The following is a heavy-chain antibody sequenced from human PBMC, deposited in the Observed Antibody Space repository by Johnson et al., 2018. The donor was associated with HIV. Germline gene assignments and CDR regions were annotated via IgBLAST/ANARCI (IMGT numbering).Heavy chain of an antibody. J-gene: IGHJ3*02. CDR3: GFDI. CDR2: IWYAGSHK. CDR1: GFTFSSHG. Sequence: QVQLVESGGGVVQPGRSLRLSCAASGFTFSSHGMHWVRQAPGKGLEWVAVIWYAGSHKYYADSVTGRFTISRDNSKNKLFLQMNSLRAEDTAVYYCGFDIWGQGTMVTVSS. V-gene: IGHV3-33*01.